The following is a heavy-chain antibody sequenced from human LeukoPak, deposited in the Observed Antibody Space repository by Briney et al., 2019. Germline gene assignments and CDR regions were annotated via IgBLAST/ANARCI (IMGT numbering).Heavy chain of an antibody. D-gene: IGHD6-19*01. CDR1: GFTFSSYS. Sequence: PGGSLRLSCAASGFTFSSYSMNWVRQAPGKGLEWVSYISSSSSTIYYADSVKGRFTISRDNAKNTLYLQMNGLNAADTAVYYCAKDWGSSGWYNWFDSWGQGTQVTVSS. J-gene: IGHJ5*01. CDR3: AKDWGSSGWYNWFDS. CDR2: ISSSSSTI. V-gene: IGHV3-48*01.